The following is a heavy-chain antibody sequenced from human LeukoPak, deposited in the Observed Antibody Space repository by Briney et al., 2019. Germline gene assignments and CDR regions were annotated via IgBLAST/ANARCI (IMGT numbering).Heavy chain of an antibody. Sequence: SETLSLTCTVSGGSISSYYGSWLRQPAGKGLEWIGRIYTSGSTNYNPSLKSRVTMSVDTSKNQFSLKLSSVTAADTAVYYCARALFTPYGSGSYRTSGAFDIWGQGTMVTVSS. D-gene: IGHD3-10*01. CDR1: GGSISSYY. J-gene: IGHJ3*02. V-gene: IGHV4-4*07. CDR3: ARALFTPYGSGSYRTSGAFDI. CDR2: IYTSGST.